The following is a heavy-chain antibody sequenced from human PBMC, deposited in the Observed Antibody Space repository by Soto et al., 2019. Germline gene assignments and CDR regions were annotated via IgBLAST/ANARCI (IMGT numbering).Heavy chain of an antibody. J-gene: IGHJ4*02. CDR3: AKDGAD. Sequence: QVQLMESGGGVVQPGRSLSLSCAASGFTFSSYAMHWVRQAPGKGLEWVAVISYDGNNKYYADSVKGRFTISRDNSKNTLYLQMNSLRAEDTAVYYCAKDGADWGQGTLVTVSS. D-gene: IGHD3-16*01. CDR2: ISYDGNNK. CDR1: GFTFSSYA. V-gene: IGHV3-30-3*01.